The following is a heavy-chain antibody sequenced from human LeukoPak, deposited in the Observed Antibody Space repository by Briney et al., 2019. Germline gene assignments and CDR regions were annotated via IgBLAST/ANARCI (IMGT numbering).Heavy chain of an antibody. CDR3: ARGGPGGYCSGGSCYSGFDY. CDR2: INHSGST. V-gene: IGHV4-34*01. D-gene: IGHD2-15*01. Sequence: SETLSLTCAVYGGSFSGYYWSWIRQPPGKGLESIGEINHSGSTNYNPSLKSRVTISVDTSKNQFSLKLSSVTAADTAVYYCARGGPGGYCSGGSCYSGFDYWGQGTLVTVSS. J-gene: IGHJ4*02. CDR1: GGSFSGYY.